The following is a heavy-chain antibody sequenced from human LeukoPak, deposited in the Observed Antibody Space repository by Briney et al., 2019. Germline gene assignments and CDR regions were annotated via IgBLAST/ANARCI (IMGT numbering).Heavy chain of an antibody. CDR3: ARDRGVTDY. V-gene: IGHV3-48*03. CDR1: GFTFSSYE. J-gene: IGHJ4*02. Sequence: PGGSLRLSCSASGFTFSSYEINSVRQAPGRGLEWVSYISSSGSTIYYADSVKGRFTISRDNAKNSLYLQMNSLRAEDTAVYYCARDRGVTDYWGQGTLVTVSS. D-gene: IGHD2-21*02. CDR2: ISSSGSTI.